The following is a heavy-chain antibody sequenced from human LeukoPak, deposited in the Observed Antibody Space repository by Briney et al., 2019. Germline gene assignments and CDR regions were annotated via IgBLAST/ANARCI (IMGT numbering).Heavy chain of an antibody. CDR3: AKERGQWLVRDYFDY. CDR2: ISWDGGST. J-gene: IGHJ4*02. CDR1: GFTFDDYT. Sequence: GGSLRLSCAASGFTFDDYTMHWVRQAPGKGLEWVSLISWDGGSTYYADSVKGRFTISRDNSKNSLYLQMNSLRTEDTALYYCAKERGQWLVRDYFDYWGQGTLVTVSS. D-gene: IGHD6-19*01. V-gene: IGHV3-43*01.